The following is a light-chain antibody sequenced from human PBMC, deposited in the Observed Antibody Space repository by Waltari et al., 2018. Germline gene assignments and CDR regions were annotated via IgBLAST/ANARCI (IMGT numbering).Light chain of an antibody. V-gene: IGLV2-23*02. J-gene: IGLJ1*01. Sequence: QSALTQPASVSGTPGQSIPISCTGTTSDVGSYDLVSWYQQHPGEAPKLLICEVFKRTPDISRCFSGSKSGSTASLTISGLQPEDEADYYCCSYAGRGTYVFGSGTKVTVL. CDR2: EVF. CDR3: CSYAGRGTYV. CDR1: TSDVGSYDL.